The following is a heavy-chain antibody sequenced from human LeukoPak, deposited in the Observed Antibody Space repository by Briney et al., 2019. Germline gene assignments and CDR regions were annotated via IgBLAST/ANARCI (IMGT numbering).Heavy chain of an antibody. CDR3: ASSGAISMIRNNWFDP. J-gene: IGHJ5*02. V-gene: IGHV3-21*01. D-gene: IGHD3-22*01. CDR2: ISSSSNYI. Sequence: GGSLRLSCAASGFTFSSYNMNWVRQAPGKGLEWVSSISSSSNYIYYADSVKGRFIISRDNAKNSLYLQMNSLRSDDTAVYYCASSGAISMIRNNWFDPWGQGTLVTVSA. CDR1: GFTFSSYN.